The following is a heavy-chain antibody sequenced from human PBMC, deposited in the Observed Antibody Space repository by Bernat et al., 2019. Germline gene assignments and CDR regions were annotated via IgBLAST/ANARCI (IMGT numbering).Heavy chain of an antibody. D-gene: IGHD2-21*02. CDR1: GFNFRSSW. Sequence: EVQLVESGGDLVQPGGPLTLSCAASGFNFRSSWMRWIGQAPGKGLEWGAKIKGDGSETYYVAAVNGRFTISRDNTKNSMYLQMNSLRAEDTALYYCVRDTAYWGQGTLVTVSS. J-gene: IGHJ4*02. V-gene: IGHV3-7*03. CDR3: VRDTAY. CDR2: IKGDGSET.